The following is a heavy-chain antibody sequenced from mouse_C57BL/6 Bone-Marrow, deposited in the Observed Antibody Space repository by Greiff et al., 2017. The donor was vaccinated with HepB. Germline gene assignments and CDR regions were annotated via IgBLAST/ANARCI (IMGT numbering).Heavy chain of an antibody. Sequence: QVQLQQSGAELVKPGASVKISCKASGYAFSSYWMNWVKQRPGKGLEWIGQIYPGDGDTNYNGKFKGKATLTADKSSSTAYMQLSSLTSEDSAVYFSARWPLGNYDFYFDYWGQGTTLTVSS. CDR3: ARWPLGNYDFYFDY. D-gene: IGHD2-1*01. V-gene: IGHV1-80*01. CDR1: GYAFSSYW. CDR2: IYPGDGDT. J-gene: IGHJ2*01.